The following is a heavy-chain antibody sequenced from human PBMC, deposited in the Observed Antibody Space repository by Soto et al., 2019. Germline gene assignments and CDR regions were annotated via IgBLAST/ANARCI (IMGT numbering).Heavy chain of an antibody. Sequence: QVQLVQSGAEVKKPGSSVKVSCKASGGTFSSYAISWVRQAPGQGLEWMGGIIPIFGTANYAQKFQGRVTXXAXEXXSTAYMELSSLRSEDTAVYYCARDVVVLVPAAMGDWGQGTLVTVSS. CDR3: ARDVVVLVPAAMGD. CDR2: IIPIFGTA. D-gene: IGHD2-2*01. CDR1: GGTFSSYA. J-gene: IGHJ4*02. V-gene: IGHV1-69*12.